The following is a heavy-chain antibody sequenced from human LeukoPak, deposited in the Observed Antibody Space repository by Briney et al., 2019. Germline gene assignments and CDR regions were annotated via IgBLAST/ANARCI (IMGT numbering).Heavy chain of an antibody. V-gene: IGHV4-30-2*01. CDR2: IYHSGGT. CDR1: GGSISSGGYS. D-gene: IGHD1-26*01. CDR3: ARVGDYFDY. Sequence: PSETLSLTCAVSGGSISSGGYSWSWIRQPPGKGLEWIGYIYHSGGTYYNPSLKSRVTISVDRSKNQFSPKLSSVTAADTAVYYCARVGDYFDYWGQGTLVTVSS. J-gene: IGHJ4*02.